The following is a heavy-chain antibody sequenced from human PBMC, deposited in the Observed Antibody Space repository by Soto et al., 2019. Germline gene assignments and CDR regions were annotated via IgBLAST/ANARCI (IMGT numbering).Heavy chain of an antibody. J-gene: IGHJ6*03. Sequence: ASVKVSCKASGYTFTSYGISWVRQAPGQGLEWMGWISAYNGNTNYAQKLQGRVTMTTDTSTSTAYMELRSLRSDDTAVYYCASFLRFVSSITMVRGVIRWYYMDVWGKGTTVTVSS. D-gene: IGHD3-10*01. CDR3: ASFLRFVSSITMVRGVIRWYYMDV. CDR1: GYTFTSYG. V-gene: IGHV1-18*01. CDR2: ISAYNGNT.